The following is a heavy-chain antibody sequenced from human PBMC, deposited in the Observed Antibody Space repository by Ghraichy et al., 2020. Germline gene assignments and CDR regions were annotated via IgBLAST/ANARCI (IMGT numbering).Heavy chain of an antibody. CDR2: FDPEDGET. D-gene: IGHD3-10*01. J-gene: IGHJ4*02. V-gene: IGHV1-24*01. CDR1: GYTLTELS. CDR3: ARTYYYGSGSYYLPDY. Sequence: ASVKVSCKVSGYTLTELSMHWVRQAPGKGLEWMGGFDPEDGETIYSQKFQGRVTMTEDTSTDTAYMELSSLRSEDTAVYYCARTYYYGSGSYYLPDYWGQGTLVTVSS.